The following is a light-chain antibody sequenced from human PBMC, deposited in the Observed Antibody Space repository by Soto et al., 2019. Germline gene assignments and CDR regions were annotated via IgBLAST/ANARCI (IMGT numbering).Light chain of an antibody. V-gene: IGKV3-20*01. J-gene: IGKJ5*01. CDR2: GAS. Sequence: EIVLTQSPGTLSLSPGERATLSCRASQSVSSSYLAWYQQKPGQAPRLLIYGASSRATGIPDRFSGSGSGTDFNLTISRLEPEDFAVYYCQQYGSSRSITFGQGTRLEIK. CDR3: QQYGSSRSIT. CDR1: QSVSSSY.